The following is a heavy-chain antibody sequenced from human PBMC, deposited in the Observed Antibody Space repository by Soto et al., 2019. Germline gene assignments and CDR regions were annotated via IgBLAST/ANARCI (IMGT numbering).Heavy chain of an antibody. D-gene: IGHD3-9*01. Sequence: EVQLVQSGGGLVQPGGSLRLSCVASGFTFSSYGMNWVRQAPGKGLEWVSYISSGSSTIYYADSVKGRFTISRDNAKNSLYLQMNSLRADDTAVYYCAKDYYDILTGYPYYYYMDVWGKGTTVTVSS. CDR1: GFTFSSYG. CDR2: ISSGSSTI. J-gene: IGHJ6*03. V-gene: IGHV3-48*01. CDR3: AKDYYDILTGYPYYYYMDV.